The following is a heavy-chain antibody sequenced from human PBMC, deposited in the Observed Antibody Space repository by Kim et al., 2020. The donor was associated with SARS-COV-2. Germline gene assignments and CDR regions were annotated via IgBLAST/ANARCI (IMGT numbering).Heavy chain of an antibody. CDR2: ISSSSSYI. V-gene: IGHV3-21*01. J-gene: IGHJ4*02. D-gene: IGHD3-22*01. CDR3: ARDAGDYYVSSGYYSLFDY. CDR1: GFTFSSYS. Sequence: GGSLRLSCAASGFTFSSYSMNWVRQAPGKGLEWVSSISSSSSYIYYADSVKGRFTISRDNAKNSLYLQINSLRAEDTAVYYCARDAGDYYVSSGYYSLFDYWGQGTLVTVSS.